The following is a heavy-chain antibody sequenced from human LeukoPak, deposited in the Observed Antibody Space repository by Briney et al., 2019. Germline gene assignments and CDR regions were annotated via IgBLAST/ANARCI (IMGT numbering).Heavy chain of an antibody. CDR2: IIPIFGTA. V-gene: IGHV1-69*01. CDR1: GGTFSSYA. J-gene: IGHJ6*02. D-gene: IGHD6-13*01. CDR3: ARDVHEELAAAGTVYGMDV. Sequence: ASVKVSCKASGGTFSSYAISWVRQAPGQGLEWMGGIIPIFGTANYAQKFQGRVTITADESTSTAYMELSSLRSEDTAVYYCARDVHEELAAAGTVYGMDVWGQGTTVTVSS.